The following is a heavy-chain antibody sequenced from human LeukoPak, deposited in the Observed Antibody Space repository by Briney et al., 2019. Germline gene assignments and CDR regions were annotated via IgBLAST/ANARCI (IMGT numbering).Heavy chain of an antibody. CDR3: AQRYSHILTYYGMDV. D-gene: IGHD3-9*01. J-gene: IGHJ6*02. CDR1: GFTFSSYS. V-gene: IGHV3-48*01. CDR2: ITASGTAM. Sequence: GGSLRLSCAASGFTFSSYSMNWVRQAPGKGLEWVSHITASGTAMFYADSVKGRFTISRDNAKNSLYLQMNSLRAEDTAVYYCAQRYSHILTYYGMDVWGQGTTVTVSS.